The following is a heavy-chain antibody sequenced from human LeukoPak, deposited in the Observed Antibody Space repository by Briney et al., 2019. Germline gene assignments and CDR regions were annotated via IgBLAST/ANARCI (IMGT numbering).Heavy chain of an antibody. J-gene: IGHJ4*02. D-gene: IGHD1-26*01. Sequence: PSETLSLTCAVYGGSFRGYYWSWIRQPPGKGLEWIGEINHSGSTNYNPSLKSRVTISVDTSKNQFSLKLSSVTAADTAVYYCARGLIVGATEDYWGQGTLVTVSS. V-gene: IGHV4-34*01. CDR2: INHSGST. CDR3: ARGLIVGATEDY. CDR1: GGSFRGYY.